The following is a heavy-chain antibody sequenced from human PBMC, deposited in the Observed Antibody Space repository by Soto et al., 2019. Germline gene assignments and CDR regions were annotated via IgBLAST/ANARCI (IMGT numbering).Heavy chain of an antibody. V-gene: IGHV1-69*06. CDR2: IIPIFGTA. CDR1: GGTFSSYA. CDR3: ARDPTDYDILTGYV. J-gene: IGHJ4*02. Sequence: SVKVSCKASGGTFSSYAISWVRQAPGQGLEWMGGIIPIFGTANYAQKFQGRVTITADKSTSTAYMELSSLRSEDTAVYYCARDPTDYDILTGYVWGQGTLVTVSS. D-gene: IGHD3-9*01.